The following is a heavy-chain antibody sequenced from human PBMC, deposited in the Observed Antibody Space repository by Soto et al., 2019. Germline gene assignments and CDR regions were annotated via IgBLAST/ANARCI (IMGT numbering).Heavy chain of an antibody. CDR1: GFSFSSSP. J-gene: IGHJ4*02. V-gene: IGHV3-23*02. Sequence: EVQLVQSGGGLVQPGGSLRLSCAASGFSFSSSPMSWVRQVPGKGLEWISAIRDDGSSVYYVQSVKGRFTISRDNSKNTSALRMKNLRVEHTAIYYCVRDRYTMSDIWIAFYSDLGEGAQVIVS. CDR2: IRDDGSSV. D-gene: IGHD3-3*01. CDR3: VRDRYTMSDIWIAFYSD.